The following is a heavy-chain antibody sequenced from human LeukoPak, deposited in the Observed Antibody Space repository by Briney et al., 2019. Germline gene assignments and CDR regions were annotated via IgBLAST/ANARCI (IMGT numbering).Heavy chain of an antibody. Sequence: SETLSLTCTVSGGSISSYYWSWIRQPPGKGLEWIGYIYYSGSTNYNPSLKSRVTISVDTSKNQFSLKLSSLTAADTAVYYCARQGAVTDFDYWGQGTLVTVSS. CDR1: GGSISSYY. J-gene: IGHJ4*02. D-gene: IGHD2-21*02. CDR3: ARQGAVTDFDY. CDR2: IYYSGST. V-gene: IGHV4-59*08.